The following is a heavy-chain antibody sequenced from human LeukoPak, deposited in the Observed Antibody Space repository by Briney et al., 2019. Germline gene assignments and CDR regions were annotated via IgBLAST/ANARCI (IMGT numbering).Heavy chain of an antibody. J-gene: IGHJ4*02. Sequence: GASVKVSCKASGGTFNSYAISWVRQAPGQGLEWMGRIIPIFGTANYAQKFQGRVTITTDESTSTAYMELSSLRSEDTAVYYCARPKYCSSTSCYLGIDYWGQGTLVTVSS. CDR2: IIPIFGTA. V-gene: IGHV1-69*05. CDR3: ARPKYCSSTSCYLGIDY. CDR1: GGTFNSYA. D-gene: IGHD2-2*01.